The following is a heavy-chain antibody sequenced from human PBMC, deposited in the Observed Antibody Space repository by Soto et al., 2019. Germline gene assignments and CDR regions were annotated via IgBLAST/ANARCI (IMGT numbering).Heavy chain of an antibody. Sequence: QVQLVESGGGVVQPGRSLRLSCAASGFTFSSYAMHWVRQAPGKGLEWVAVISYDGSNKYYADSVKGRFTISRDNSKNPLYLQMNSLRAEDTAVYYCARNKNMDYWGQGTLVTVSS. CDR1: GFTFSSYA. V-gene: IGHV3-30-3*01. CDR3: ARNKNMDY. CDR2: ISYDGSNK. J-gene: IGHJ4*02.